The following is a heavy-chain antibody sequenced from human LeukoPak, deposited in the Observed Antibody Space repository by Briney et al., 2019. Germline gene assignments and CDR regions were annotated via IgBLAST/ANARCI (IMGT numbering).Heavy chain of an antibody. CDR3: ARTFLSGDGYKVGYFDY. CDR1: GFTVSSNY. J-gene: IGHJ4*02. Sequence: GGSLRLSCAASGFTVSSNYMSWVRQAPGKGPEWVSLIYSSGSTYYTDSVKGRFTISRDNSQNTLYLQMSSLSAEDTAVYYCARTFLSGDGYKVGYFDYWGQGTLVTVSS. V-gene: IGHV3-53*01. CDR2: IYSSGST. D-gene: IGHD5-24*01.